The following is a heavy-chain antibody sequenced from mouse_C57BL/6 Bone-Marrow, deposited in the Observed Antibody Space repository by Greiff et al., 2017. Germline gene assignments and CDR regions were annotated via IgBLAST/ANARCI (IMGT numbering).Heavy chain of an antibody. CDR2: ISSGGSYT. CDR3: AREDGYWYFDV. D-gene: IGHD1-1*01. CDR1: GFTFSSYG. Sequence: DVQLQESGGDLVKPGGSLKLSCAASGFTFSSYGMSWVRQTPDKRLEWVATISSGGSYTYYPDSVKGRFTISRDNAKNTLYLQMSSLKSADTAMYYCAREDGYWYFDVWGTGTTVTVSS. J-gene: IGHJ1*03. V-gene: IGHV5-6*01.